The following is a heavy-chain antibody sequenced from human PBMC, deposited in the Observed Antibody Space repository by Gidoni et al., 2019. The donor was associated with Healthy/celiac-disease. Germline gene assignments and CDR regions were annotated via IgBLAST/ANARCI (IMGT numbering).Heavy chain of an antibody. CDR3: ASGVFPLWFGFDY. CDR1: GGSISSGSYY. CDR2: IYTSGST. J-gene: IGHJ4*02. D-gene: IGHD3-10*01. Sequence: QVQLQESGPGLVKPSQTLSLTCTVSGGSISSGSYYWSWIRQPAGKGLEWIGRIYTSGSTNYNPSLKSRVTILVDTSKNQFSLKLSSVTAADTAVYYCASGVFPLWFGFDYWFQGTLVTVSS. V-gene: IGHV4-61*02.